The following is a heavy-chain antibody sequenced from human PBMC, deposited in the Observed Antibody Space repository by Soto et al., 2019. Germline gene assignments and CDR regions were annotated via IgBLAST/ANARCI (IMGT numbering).Heavy chain of an antibody. CDR1: GGTFSSYA. CDR3: ARVVRITMGLHWFDP. V-gene: IGHV1-69*01. Sequence: QVQLVQSGAEVKKPGSSVKVSCKASGGTFSSYAISWVRQAPGQGREWMGGIIPIFGTANYAQKFQGSVTITADESTSTAYLELSSLGSEDTAVYYCARVVRITMGLHWFDPWGQGTLVTVSS. J-gene: IGHJ5*02. CDR2: IIPIFGTA. D-gene: IGHD3-10*01.